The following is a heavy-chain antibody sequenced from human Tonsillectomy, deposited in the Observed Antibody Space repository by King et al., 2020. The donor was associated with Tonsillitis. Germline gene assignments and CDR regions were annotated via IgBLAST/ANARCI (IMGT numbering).Heavy chain of an antibody. CDR2: ISSDGSNK. V-gene: IGHV3-30-3*01. Sequence: VQLVESGGGVVQPGRSLRLSCAASGLTFSRYGLHWVRQAPGKGLEWGAGISSDGSNKHYADSVKGRFTISRDNSKNTPYLQMNSLRAEDTAVYYCARDQTSQRQIHSPWWAFDIWGQGTMVTVSS. CDR1: GLTFSRYG. D-gene: IGHD2-8*02. J-gene: IGHJ3*02. CDR3: ARDQTSQRQIHSPWWAFDI.